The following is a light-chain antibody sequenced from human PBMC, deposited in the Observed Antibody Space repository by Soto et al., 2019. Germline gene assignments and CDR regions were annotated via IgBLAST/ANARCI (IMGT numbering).Light chain of an antibody. Sequence: QSVLTQPASVSGSPGQSITISCTGTSSDVGGYNYVSWYQQHPGKAPKLMIYEVSNRPSGVSNRFSGSKSGNTASLTISGLQAQDEADYYCNSYTSSRTGVFGTGTKLTVL. CDR1: SSDVGGYNY. CDR2: EVS. CDR3: NSYTSSRTGV. V-gene: IGLV2-14*01. J-gene: IGLJ1*01.